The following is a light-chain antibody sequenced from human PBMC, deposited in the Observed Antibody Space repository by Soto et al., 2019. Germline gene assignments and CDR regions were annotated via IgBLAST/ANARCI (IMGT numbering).Light chain of an antibody. Sequence: DIVLTQSPATLSLSPGARVTLSCRASQSISSYLSWYQQKPGQAPRPVTYDTSNRATDTPARFSGSGSGTDFTLTISSLEPEDFAVYYCQQYSNWPPTVGQGTRLEIK. J-gene: IGKJ5*01. V-gene: IGKV3-11*01. CDR1: QSISSY. CDR3: QQYSNWPPT. CDR2: DTS.